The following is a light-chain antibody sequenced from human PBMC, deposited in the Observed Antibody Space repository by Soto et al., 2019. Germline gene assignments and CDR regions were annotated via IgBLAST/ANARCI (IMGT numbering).Light chain of an antibody. Sequence: QSALTQPPSASGSPGQSVTISCTGTSSDVGGYNYVSWYQHHPGNAPKLMIFDVNKRASGVPDRFSGSKSGNTASLTVSGLQAEDEADYYCSSYAGSNTPYVFGTGTKVTVL. CDR1: SSDVGGYNY. J-gene: IGLJ1*01. CDR3: SSYAGSNTPYV. CDR2: DVN. V-gene: IGLV2-8*01.